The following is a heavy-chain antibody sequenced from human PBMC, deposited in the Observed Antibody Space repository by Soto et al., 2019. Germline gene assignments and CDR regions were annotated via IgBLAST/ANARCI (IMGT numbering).Heavy chain of an antibody. V-gene: IGHV3-33*01. CDR3: ARDRPYSSGWYSDY. Sequence: QVQLVESGGGVVQPGRSLRLSCAASGFTFSSYGMHWVRQAPGKGLEWVAVIWNHGSNKYYADSVKGRFTISRDNSKNTLYLQMNSLRAEDTAVYYCARDRPYSSGWYSDYWGQGTLVTVSS. J-gene: IGHJ4*02. CDR1: GFTFSSYG. D-gene: IGHD6-19*01. CDR2: IWNHGSNK.